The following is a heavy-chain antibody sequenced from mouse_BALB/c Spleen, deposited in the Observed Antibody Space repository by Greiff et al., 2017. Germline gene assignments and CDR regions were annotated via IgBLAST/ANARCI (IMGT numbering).Heavy chain of an antibody. CDR1: GFNIKDTY. CDR3: ARGYGYAMDY. CDR2: IDPANGNT. V-gene: IGHV14-3*02. J-gene: IGHJ4*01. Sequence: EVQLQQSGAELVKPGASVKLSCTASGFNIKDTYMHWVKQRPEQGLEWIGRIDPANGNTKYDPKFQGKATITADTSSNTAYLQLSSLTSEDTAVYYCARGYGYAMDYWGQGTSVTVSA. D-gene: IGHD2-14*01.